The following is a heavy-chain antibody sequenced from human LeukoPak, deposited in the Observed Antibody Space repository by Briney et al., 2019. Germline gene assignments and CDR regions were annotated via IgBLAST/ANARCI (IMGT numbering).Heavy chain of an antibody. CDR3: ARDFSRTYYDSSGYCFDL. J-gene: IGHJ4*02. CDR1: DFILSNYG. V-gene: IGHV3-33*01. Sequence: GRSLRLSCAASDFILSNYGMRWVRQAPGKGLEWVAVIWYDGSNEYYADAVKGRFIISRDNSQNTLFLQMYSLRAEDTAVYYCARDFSRTYYDSSGYCFDLWGQGTLVTVSS. D-gene: IGHD3-22*01. CDR2: IWYDGSNE.